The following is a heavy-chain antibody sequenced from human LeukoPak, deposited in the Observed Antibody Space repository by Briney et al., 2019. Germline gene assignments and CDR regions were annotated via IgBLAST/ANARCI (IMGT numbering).Heavy chain of an antibody. V-gene: IGHV3-23*01. D-gene: IGHD3-22*01. CDR3: AKGPRQPTYYYDSSGYSPPYYFDY. CDR1: GFTFGSYA. J-gene: IGHJ4*02. CDR2: ISGSGGET. Sequence: GSLRLSCAASGFTFGSYAMRWVRQAPGKGLEWVSVISGSGGETFYADSVKGRFTISRDTSKNTVYLEMNSLRVEDTAEYYCAKGPRQPTYYYDSSGYSPPYYFDYWGQGTLVTVSS.